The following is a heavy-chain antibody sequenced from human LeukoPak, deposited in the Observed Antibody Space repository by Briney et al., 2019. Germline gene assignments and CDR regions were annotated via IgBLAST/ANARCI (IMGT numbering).Heavy chain of an antibody. Sequence: ASVKVSCKASGYTFTSYYMHWVRQAPGQGLEWMGWSGVYNGNTKYAQKFQGRVTMTTDSSTSTAYMELRTLISDDTAVYYCAKGRRVDADDHFDYWGQGTLVTVSS. CDR1: GYTFTSYY. D-gene: IGHD1-1*01. CDR2: SGVYNGNT. V-gene: IGHV1-18*04. CDR3: AKGRRVDADDHFDY. J-gene: IGHJ4*02.